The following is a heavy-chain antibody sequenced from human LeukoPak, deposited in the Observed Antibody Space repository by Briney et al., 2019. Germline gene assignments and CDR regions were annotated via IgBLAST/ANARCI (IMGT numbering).Heavy chain of an antibody. V-gene: IGHV3-20*04. D-gene: IGHD3-22*01. Sequence: GGSLRLSCAASGFTFDDYGMSWVRQTPGKGLEWVSGINWNGGSTGYADSVKGRFTISRDNAKNSLNLQMNSLRAEDTALYYCARGGIYYDSSGPDYFDYWGQGTLVTVSS. CDR3: ARGGIYYDSSGPDYFDY. CDR2: INWNGGST. CDR1: GFTFDDYG. J-gene: IGHJ4*02.